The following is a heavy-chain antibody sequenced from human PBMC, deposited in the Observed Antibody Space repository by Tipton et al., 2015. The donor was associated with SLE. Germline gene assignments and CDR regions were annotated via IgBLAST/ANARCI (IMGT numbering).Heavy chain of an antibody. D-gene: IGHD6-19*01. CDR2: ISWNSGSI. J-gene: IGHJ3*02. CDR3: AKDIKADSSGWFDAFDI. V-gene: IGHV3-9*01. Sequence: SLRLSCAASGLPFDDYAMPWVRQAPGKGLEWVSGISWNSGSIGYADSVKGRFTISRDNAKNSLYLQMNSLRAEDTALYYCAKDIKADSSGWFDAFDIWGQGTMVTVSS. CDR1: GLPFDDYA.